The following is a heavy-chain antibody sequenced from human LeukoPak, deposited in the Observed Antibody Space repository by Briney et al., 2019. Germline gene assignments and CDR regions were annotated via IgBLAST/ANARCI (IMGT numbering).Heavy chain of an antibody. CDR3: ARAPRIVDNWFDP. J-gene: IGHJ5*02. V-gene: IGHV3-21*04. Sequence: GGSLRLSCAASGFTFSSYSMNWVRQAPGKGLEWVSSISSSSSYIYYADSVKGRFTISRDNAKNSLYLQMNSLRAEDTAVYYCARAPRIVDNWFDPWGQGTLVTVSS. CDR1: GFTFSSYS. CDR2: ISSSSSYI. D-gene: IGHD2-15*01.